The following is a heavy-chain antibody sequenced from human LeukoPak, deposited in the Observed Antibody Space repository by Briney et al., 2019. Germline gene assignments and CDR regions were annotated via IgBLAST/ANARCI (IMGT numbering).Heavy chain of an antibody. V-gene: IGHV3-7*01. CDR1: GFTLNNAW. CDR2: IKQDGSEK. J-gene: IGHJ4*02. Sequence: GGSLRLSCAASGFTLNNAWMSWVRQAPGKGLEWVANIKQDGSEKYYVDSVKGRFTISRDNAKNSLYLQMNSLRAEDTAVYYCARDVGGYYDSSGYLWGQGTLVTVSS. D-gene: IGHD3-22*01. CDR3: ARDVGGYYDSSGYL.